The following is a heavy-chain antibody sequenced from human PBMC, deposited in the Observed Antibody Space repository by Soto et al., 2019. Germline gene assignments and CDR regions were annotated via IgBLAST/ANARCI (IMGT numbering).Heavy chain of an antibody. J-gene: IGHJ6*02. CDR3: AKDQFSSGWYNDYSYGLNV. CDR2: ITGNGGST. V-gene: IGHV3-23*01. D-gene: IGHD6-19*01. CDR1: GFRFSTYG. Sequence: GGSLRLSCAASGFRFSTYGMIWVRQAPGKGLEWVSAITGNGGSTFYGDSVKGRFTISRDNSRNTLYLQMNSLRAEDTAVYYCAKDQFSSGWYNDYSYGLNVWGQGTTVTVSS.